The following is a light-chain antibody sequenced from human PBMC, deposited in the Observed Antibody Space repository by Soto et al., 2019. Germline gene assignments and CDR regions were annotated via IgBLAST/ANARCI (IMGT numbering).Light chain of an antibody. Sequence: IVLTQSPGTLSLSPGERATLSCRASQSVSSSYLAWYRQTPGQAPRLLIYGASSRATGIPDRVSGSGSGTDFALTSSRLEPEDFAVYYCQQYGSSRWTFGQGTKVEI. CDR1: QSVSSSY. V-gene: IGKV3-20*01. CDR3: QQYGSSRWT. J-gene: IGKJ1*01. CDR2: GAS.